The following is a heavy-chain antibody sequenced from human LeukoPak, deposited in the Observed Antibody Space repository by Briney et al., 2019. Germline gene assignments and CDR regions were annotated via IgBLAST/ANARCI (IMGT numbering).Heavy chain of an antibody. CDR2: IYYSGST. V-gene: IGHV4-59*01. J-gene: IGHJ4*02. Sequence: SETLSFTCTVSGGSISSYYWSWIRQPPGKGLELIGYIYYSGSTNYNPSLKSRVTISVDASKNQFSLKLSSVTAADTAVYYCARVSSGVYFDYWGQGTLVTVSS. CDR3: ARVSSGVYFDY. D-gene: IGHD2-15*01. CDR1: GGSISSYY.